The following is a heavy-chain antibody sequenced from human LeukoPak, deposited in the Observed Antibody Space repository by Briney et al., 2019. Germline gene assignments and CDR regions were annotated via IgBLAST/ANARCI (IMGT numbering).Heavy chain of an antibody. Sequence: GGSLRLSCAASGFTFSSYGMHWVRQAPGKGLEWVAVIWYDGSNKYYADSVKGRFTISRDNSKNTLYLQMNSLRAEDTAVYYCAKDSGSYYSDYWGQGTLVTVSS. V-gene: IGHV3-30*02. CDR2: IWYDGSNK. J-gene: IGHJ4*02. CDR1: GFTFSSYG. CDR3: AKDSGSYYSDY. D-gene: IGHD1-26*01.